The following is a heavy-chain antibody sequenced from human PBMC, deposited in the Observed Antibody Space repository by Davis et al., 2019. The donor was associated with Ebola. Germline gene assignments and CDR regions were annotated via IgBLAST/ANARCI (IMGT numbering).Heavy chain of an antibody. D-gene: IGHD2-2*01. J-gene: IGHJ4*02. Sequence: GESLKISCVASGFIFGDYYLNWGRQAPGKGLEWVSSISDTGTSTSYADSVKGRFIVSRDNAKNSLYLQINGLRAEHTAVYYCARSSYQPDYWGQGTLVTVSA. CDR1: GFIFGDYY. CDR3: ARSSYQPDY. V-gene: IGHV3-69-1*01. CDR2: ISDTGTST.